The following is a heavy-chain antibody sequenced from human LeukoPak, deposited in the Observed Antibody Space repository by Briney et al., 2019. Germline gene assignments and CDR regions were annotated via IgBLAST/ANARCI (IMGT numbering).Heavy chain of an antibody. J-gene: IGHJ4*02. CDR2: ISSSSDNI. D-gene: IGHD6-6*01. V-gene: IGHV3-23*01. Sequence: GGSLRLSCTATGFTFSNFGMAWVRQAPGQGLEWVSTISSSSDNIYQADSVKGRFTISRDNSRSTLYLQMNSLRTEDTAVYYCAKDAGPRQIVFFDSWGQGTLVTVSS. CDR3: AKDAGPRQIVFFDS. CDR1: GFTFSNFG.